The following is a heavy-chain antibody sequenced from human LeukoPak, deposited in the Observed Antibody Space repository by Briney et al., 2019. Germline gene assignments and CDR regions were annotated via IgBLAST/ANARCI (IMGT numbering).Heavy chain of an antibody. Sequence: PSETLSLTCTVSGGSISSYYWSWIRQPAGKGLEWIGRIYTSGSTNYNPSLKSRVTMSVDTSKNQFSLKLSSVTAADTAVYYRARHIKIFGVVIINWFDPWGQGTLVTVSS. CDR3: ARHIKIFGVVIINWFDP. J-gene: IGHJ5*02. D-gene: IGHD3-3*01. V-gene: IGHV4-4*07. CDR2: IYTSGST. CDR1: GGSISSYY.